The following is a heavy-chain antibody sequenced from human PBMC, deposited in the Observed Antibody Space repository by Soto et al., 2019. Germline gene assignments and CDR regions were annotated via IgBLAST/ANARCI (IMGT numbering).Heavy chain of an antibody. CDR1: GITLSSYW. V-gene: IGHV3-15*07. Sequence: PGGSLRLSCAASGITLSSYWMYWVRQAPGKGPEWVARIKSKTDGGTSDYAAPVKGRFTISRDDSENTLYLQMNSLKTEDTAVYYCSHGYYQYFESWGQGT. CDR3: SHGYYQYFES. CDR2: IKSKTDGGTS. J-gene: IGHJ4*02. D-gene: IGHD5-18*01.